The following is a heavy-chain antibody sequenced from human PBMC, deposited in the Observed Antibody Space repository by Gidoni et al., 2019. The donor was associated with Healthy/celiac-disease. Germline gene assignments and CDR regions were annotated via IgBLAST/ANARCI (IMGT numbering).Heavy chain of an antibody. D-gene: IGHD2-15*01. CDR2: IKSKTDGGTT. Sequence: EVQLVESGGGLVQPGGSLRLSCAASGFPFSNAWMSWVRQAPGKGLAWVGRIKSKTDGGTTDYAAPVKGRFTISRDDSNNTLYLQMNSLKTEDTAVYYCTTDYCSGGSCQYYYYGMDVWGQGTTVTVSS. J-gene: IGHJ6*02. CDR3: TTDYCSGGSCQYYYYGMDV. V-gene: IGHV3-15*01. CDR1: GFPFSNAW.